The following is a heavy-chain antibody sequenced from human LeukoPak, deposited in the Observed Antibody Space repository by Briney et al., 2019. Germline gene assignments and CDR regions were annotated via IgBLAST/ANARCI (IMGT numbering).Heavy chain of an antibody. Sequence: GGSLRLSCAASGFTFSSYGMHWVRQAPGKGLEWVAVISYDGSNKYYADSVKGRFTISRDNSKNTLYLQMNSLRAEDTAVYYCAKDPGPGYFDYWGQGTLVTVSS. CDR3: AKDPGPGYFDY. J-gene: IGHJ4*02. CDR2: ISYDGSNK. CDR1: GFTFSSYG. V-gene: IGHV3-30*18.